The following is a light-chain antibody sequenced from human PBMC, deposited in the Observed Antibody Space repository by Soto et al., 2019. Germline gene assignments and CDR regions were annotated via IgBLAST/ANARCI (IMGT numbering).Light chain of an antibody. CDR1: QTISNW. CDR2: DAS. CDR3: QQCFWNWT. J-gene: IGKJ1*01. Sequence: DMQMTQSPSTLSGSVGDRVTITCRASQTISNWLAWYQQKPGKAPKILISDASTLESGAPSRFGGSGSGKEFTLSITSLQPDDLATYYCQQCFWNWTFGQGTKVDIK. V-gene: IGKV1-5*01.